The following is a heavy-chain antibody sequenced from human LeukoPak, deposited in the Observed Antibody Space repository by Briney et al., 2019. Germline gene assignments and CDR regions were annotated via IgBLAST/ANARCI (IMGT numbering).Heavy chain of an antibody. CDR3: ATAKEALSSSWYLSVDY. CDR1: GASISSYY. V-gene: IGHV4-59*01. J-gene: IGHJ4*02. D-gene: IGHD6-13*01. Sequence: PSETLSLTCTVSGASISSYYWSWIRQPPGKGLEWIGCIYYSGSTNYNPSLKSRVTISVDTSKNHFSLKLSSVTAADTAVYYCATAKEALSSSWYLSVDYWGQGTLVTVSS. CDR2: IYYSGST.